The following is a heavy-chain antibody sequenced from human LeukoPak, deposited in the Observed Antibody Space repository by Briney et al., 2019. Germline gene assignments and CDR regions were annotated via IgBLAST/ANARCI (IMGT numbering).Heavy chain of an antibody. D-gene: IGHD3-10*01. V-gene: IGHV1-69*05. CDR1: GGTFSSYT. CDR3: ARDGGSGSYYNNWFDP. Sequence: SVKVSCKASGGTFSSYTISWVRQAPGQGLEWMGGIIPIFGTANYAQKFQGRVTITTDESTSTAYMELSSLRSEDTAVYYCARDGGSGSYYNNWFDPWGQGTLVTVSS. CDR2: IIPIFGTA. J-gene: IGHJ5*02.